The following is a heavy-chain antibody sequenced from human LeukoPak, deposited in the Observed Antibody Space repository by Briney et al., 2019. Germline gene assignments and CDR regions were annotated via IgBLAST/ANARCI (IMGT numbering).Heavy chain of an antibody. J-gene: IGHJ4*02. CDR3: ARVARSSSWYYFDY. D-gene: IGHD6-13*01. Sequence: GGSLRLSCAASGFTFSSYSMNWVRQAPGKGLEWVSCISSTSRYIYYADSVKGRFTISRDNAKNSVYLQMNSLRAEDTAVYYCARVARSSSWYYFDYWGQGTLVTVSP. CDR2: ISSTSRYI. CDR1: GFTFSSYS. V-gene: IGHV3-21*01.